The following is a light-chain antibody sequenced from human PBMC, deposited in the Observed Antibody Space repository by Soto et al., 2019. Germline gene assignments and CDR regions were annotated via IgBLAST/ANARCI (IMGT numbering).Light chain of an antibody. Sequence: DIQMTQSPSTLSASVGDRVTITCRASQTISSSLAWYQFKPGKAPKLLIFDAATLQAGVPSRFSGGRFGAAVSPTTLGRQPDDVVAFYCRQHYDYTAVTFGQGTKLEIK. V-gene: IGKV1-5*01. CDR2: DAA. CDR1: QTISSS. CDR3: RQHYDYTAVT. J-gene: IGKJ2*01.